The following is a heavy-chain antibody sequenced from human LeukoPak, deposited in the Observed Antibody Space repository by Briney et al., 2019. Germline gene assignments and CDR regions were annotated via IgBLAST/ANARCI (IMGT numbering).Heavy chain of an antibody. Sequence: GGSLRLSRAASGFTFSSYGMHWVRQAPGKGLEWVAVIWYDGSNKYYADSVKGRFTISRDNSKNTLYLQMNSLRAEDTAVYYCARDREQYVWGSYRFDYWGQGTLVTVSS. CDR1: GFTFSSYG. CDR2: IWYDGSNK. J-gene: IGHJ4*02. CDR3: ARDREQYVWGSYRFDY. V-gene: IGHV3-33*01. D-gene: IGHD3-16*02.